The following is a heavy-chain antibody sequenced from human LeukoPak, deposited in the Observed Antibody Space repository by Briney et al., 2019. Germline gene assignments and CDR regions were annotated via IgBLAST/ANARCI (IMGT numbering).Heavy chain of an antibody. CDR1: GCTFSSYA. CDR2: IIPIFCTA. J-gene: IGHJ6*03. D-gene: IGHD2-2*01. V-gene: IGHV1-69*05. CDR3: ARDSGHCSSTSCYDYYMDV. Sequence: SSVKASFKASGCTFSSYAISWVRQPPGQGLDWMGGIIPIFCTANYAQKFQGRVTITTDESTSTAYMELSSLRSEDTAVYYCARDSGHCSSTSCYDYYMDVWGKGTTVTVSS.